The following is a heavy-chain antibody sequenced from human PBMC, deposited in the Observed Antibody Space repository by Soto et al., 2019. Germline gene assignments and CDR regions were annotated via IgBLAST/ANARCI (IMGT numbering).Heavy chain of an antibody. CDR3: AKGTANWNFGYFDY. Sequence: GGSLRLSCAASGFTFSSYAMTWVRQAPGKGLGWVSVIGGSGGGTYYADSVKGRFTISRDNSKNTLYLQMNSLRAEDTAVYYCAKGTANWNFGYFDYCGQGTLVTVSS. CDR1: GFTFSSYA. D-gene: IGHD1-7*01. J-gene: IGHJ4*02. CDR2: IGGSGGGT. V-gene: IGHV3-23*01.